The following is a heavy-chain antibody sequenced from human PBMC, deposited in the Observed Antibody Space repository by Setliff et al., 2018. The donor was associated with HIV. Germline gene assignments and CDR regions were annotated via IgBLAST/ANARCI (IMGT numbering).Heavy chain of an antibody. Sequence: ASVKVSCKASGYTFTSYGISWVRQAPGKGLEWMANFDPEDGETFYAQKFQGRVTVTADESTSTAYMQLSSLRSDDTAVYYCARDSINYYDSSGYYSATGYWGQGTLVTVSS. CDR3: ARDSINYYDSSGYYSATGY. V-gene: IGHV1-18*01. D-gene: IGHD3-22*01. J-gene: IGHJ4*02. CDR2: FDPEDGET. CDR1: GYTFTSYG.